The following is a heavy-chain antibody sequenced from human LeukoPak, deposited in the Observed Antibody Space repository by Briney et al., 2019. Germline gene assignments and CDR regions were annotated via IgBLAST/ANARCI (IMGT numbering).Heavy chain of an antibody. J-gene: IGHJ4*02. CDR2: INQDGSDK. V-gene: IGHV3-7*01. Sequence: GGSLRLSCAASGLTFSIHWMNWVRQAPGKGLECVANINQDGSDKYYVDSVKGRFTISRDNTKNSLYLQMNSLRAEDTAVYYCSTDSTIVYWGQGTLVTVSS. CDR3: STDSTIVY. D-gene: IGHD3-9*01. CDR1: GLTFSIHW.